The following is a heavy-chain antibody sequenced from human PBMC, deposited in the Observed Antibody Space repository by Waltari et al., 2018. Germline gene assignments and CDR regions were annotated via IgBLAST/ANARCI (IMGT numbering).Heavy chain of an antibody. J-gene: IGHJ4*02. CDR3: ARDNWGPAY. CDR1: RLTSGSVW. D-gene: IGHD7-27*01. CDR2: IKSDGSDS. V-gene: IGHV3-74*01. Sequence: DVHLVESGGGFVQPGGSLRLPCAASRLTSGSVWLHWVRQAPGKGPVWVSRIKSDGSDSDYAHSVKGRFTISLDNDKDTLYLQMNSLRAEDTAVYYCARDNWGPAYWGQGTLVTVPS.